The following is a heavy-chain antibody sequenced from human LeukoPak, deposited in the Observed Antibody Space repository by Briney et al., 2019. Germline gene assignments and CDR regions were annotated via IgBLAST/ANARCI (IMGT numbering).Heavy chain of an antibody. Sequence: GASVEVSCKASGYTFTSYDINWVRQATGQGLEWMGWMNPNSGNTGYAQKFQGRVTMTRNTSISTAYMELSSLRSEDTAVYYCARGLRIAVAGSGTLGYWGQGTLVTVSS. CDR2: MNPNSGNT. V-gene: IGHV1-8*01. CDR1: GYTFTSYD. D-gene: IGHD6-19*01. CDR3: ARGLRIAVAGSGTLGY. J-gene: IGHJ4*02.